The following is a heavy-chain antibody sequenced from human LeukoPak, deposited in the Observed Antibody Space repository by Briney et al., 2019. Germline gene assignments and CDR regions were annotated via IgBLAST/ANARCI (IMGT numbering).Heavy chain of an antibody. Sequence: SETLSLTCTVSGGSISSYYWSWIRQPAGKGLEWIGRIYTSGSTNYNPPLKSRVTMSVDTSKNQFSLKLSSVTAADTAVYYCARGSHSQLYYYYGMDVWGQGTTVTVSS. V-gene: IGHV4-4*07. CDR3: ARGSHSQLYYYYGMDV. CDR2: IYTSGST. D-gene: IGHD2-2*01. J-gene: IGHJ6*02. CDR1: GGSISSYY.